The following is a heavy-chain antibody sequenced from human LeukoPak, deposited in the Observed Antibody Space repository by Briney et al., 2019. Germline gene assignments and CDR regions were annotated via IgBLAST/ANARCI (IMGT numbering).Heavy chain of an antibody. CDR3: AKGRADYYDSSGYYVASDAFDI. D-gene: IGHD3-22*01. V-gene: IGHV3-9*03. CDR1: GFTFSSYW. CDR2: ISWNSGSI. Sequence: GGSLRLSCAASGFTFSSYWTHWVRQAPGKGLEWVSGISWNSGSIGYADSVKGRFTISRDNAKNSLYLQMNSLRAEDMALYYCAKGRADYYDSSGYYVASDAFDIWGQGTMVTVSS. J-gene: IGHJ3*02.